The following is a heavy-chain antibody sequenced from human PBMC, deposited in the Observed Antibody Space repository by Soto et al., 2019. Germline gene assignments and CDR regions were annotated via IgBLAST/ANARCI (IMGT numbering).Heavy chain of an antibody. D-gene: IGHD6-19*01. V-gene: IGHV3-66*01. CDR1: GFAVSSNY. J-gene: IGHJ4*02. CDR2: VHSGGST. CDR3: ATGGSGVFDY. Sequence: EVQLVESGGGLVQPGGSLRLSCAASGFAVSSNYMTWVRQAPGKGLEWVSVVHSGGSTYYADSVKDRFTLSRDNSKNTVYLQMSSLRADDTALYYCATGGSGVFDYWGQWTLVTLSS.